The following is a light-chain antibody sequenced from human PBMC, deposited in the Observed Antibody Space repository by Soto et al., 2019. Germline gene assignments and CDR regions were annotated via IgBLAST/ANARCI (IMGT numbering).Light chain of an antibody. CDR1: QSVRSNY. CDR3: QQHHTSPLM. CDR2: GGS. J-gene: IGKJ1*01. Sequence: EIVLTQSPGTLSLSPGERATLACRASQSVRSNYLAWYQQKPCQAPRLLIYGGSSRATGIPDRFSGSGSGTDFTLTIRRLEPQDLAVYYCQQHHTSPLMFGQETKVEIK. V-gene: IGKV3-20*01.